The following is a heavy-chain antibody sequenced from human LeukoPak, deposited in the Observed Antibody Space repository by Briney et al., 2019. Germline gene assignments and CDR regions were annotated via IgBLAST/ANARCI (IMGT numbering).Heavy chain of an antibody. D-gene: IGHD5-12*01. J-gene: IGHJ5*02. V-gene: IGHV1-18*01. CDR2: ISTYNGNT. Sequence: ASVTVSCKASGYTFTSYGISWVRQAPGQGLEWMGWISTYNGNTNYAQKLQGRVTMTTDTSTSTAYMELRSLRSDDTAVYYCARDSPQGWLRYEGSGFTNWFDPWGQGTLVTVSS. CDR1: GYTFTSYG. CDR3: ARDSPQGWLRYEGSGFTNWFDP.